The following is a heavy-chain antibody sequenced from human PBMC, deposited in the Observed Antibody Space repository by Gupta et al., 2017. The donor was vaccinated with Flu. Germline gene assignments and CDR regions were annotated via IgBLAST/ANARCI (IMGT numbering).Heavy chain of an antibody. CDR1: GFTFSNYA. D-gene: IGHD2-15*01. Sequence: EGQLLESGGDLVQPGGSLRLSCAASGFTFSNYAISWVRQAPGKGLEWVSTITGRGDRTYYADSVKGRFTISRDNAKKAVFLQMNSLRAEDTALYYCAKYCSGDTCYPTPDYWGQGTLVTVSA. J-gene: IGHJ4*02. CDR2: ITGRGDRT. V-gene: IGHV3-23*01. CDR3: AKYCSGDTCYPTPDY.